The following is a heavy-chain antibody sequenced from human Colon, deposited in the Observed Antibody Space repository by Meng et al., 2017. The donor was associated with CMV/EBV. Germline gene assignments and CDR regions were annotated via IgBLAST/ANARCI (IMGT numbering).Heavy chain of an antibody. V-gene: IGHV3-9*01. J-gene: IGHJ4*02. CDR2: IRWDNSRE. D-gene: IGHD3-16*01. CDR1: GFKFDSYA. CDR3: AKSYFNYGPLYFDH. Sequence: SLKISCAVSGFKFDSYAIHWVRQAPGKGLEWVAGIRWDNSREDYADSVKGRFTISRDNAQNSLYLQMNSLRLEDTALYFCAKSYFNYGPLYFDHWGQGTWVTVS.